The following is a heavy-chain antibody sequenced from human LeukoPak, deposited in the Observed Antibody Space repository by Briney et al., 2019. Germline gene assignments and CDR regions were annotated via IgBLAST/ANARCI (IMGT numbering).Heavy chain of an antibody. CDR1: GYTFTSYG. J-gene: IGHJ6*03. V-gene: IGHV1-18*01. Sequence: GASVKVSCKASGYTFTSYGISWVRQAPGQGLEWMGWISAYNGNTNYAQKLQGRVTMTTDTSTSTAYMELRSLRSDDTAVYYCARGGDIVVVPVVRVDYYYYYMDVWGKGTTVTISS. CDR3: ARGGDIVVVPVVRVDYYYYYMDV. D-gene: IGHD2-2*01. CDR2: ISAYNGNT.